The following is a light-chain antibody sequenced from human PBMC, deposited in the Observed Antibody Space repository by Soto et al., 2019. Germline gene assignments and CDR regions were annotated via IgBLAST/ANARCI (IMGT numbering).Light chain of an antibody. Sequence: DIQMTQSPSSLSASLGDRVTITCRASQDISNYLAWYQQIPGKVPKLLIYAASTLQSGVPSRFSGSGSGTDFTLTISSLQPEDVATYYCQKYNSARWTFGLGTKVEIK. CDR2: AAS. V-gene: IGKV1-27*01. CDR3: QKYNSARWT. CDR1: QDISNY. J-gene: IGKJ1*01.